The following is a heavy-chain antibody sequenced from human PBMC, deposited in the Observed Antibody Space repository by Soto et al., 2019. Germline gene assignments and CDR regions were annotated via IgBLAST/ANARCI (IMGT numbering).Heavy chain of an antibody. V-gene: IGHV3-30*18. D-gene: IGHD6-19*01. J-gene: IGHJ4*02. CDR1: GFTFISYG. CDR2: ISYDGNNK. CDR3: AKTGSGWYFDY. Sequence: PGRSLRLSCAASGFTFISYGIHFVRQAPGKGLECVSLISYDGNNKYYADSVKGRFTISRDNIKNMLYLQMNSLRAEDTAVYYCAKTGSGWYFDYWGQGTLVTVSS.